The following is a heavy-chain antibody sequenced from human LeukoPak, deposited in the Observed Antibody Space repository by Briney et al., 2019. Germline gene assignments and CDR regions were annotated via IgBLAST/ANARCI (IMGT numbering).Heavy chain of an antibody. CDR3: ARQTFGVLYFDS. Sequence: SETLSLTCVVSGGSISRGSYYWNWIRQPAGKGLEWMGRIYNSGSTNYNPSLKSRVTISADMSRNQLSLLLTSVTAADTAVYYCARQTFGVLYFDSWGLGTLVVVSS. J-gene: IGHJ4*02. CDR1: GGSISRGSYY. V-gene: IGHV4-61*02. CDR2: IYNSGST. D-gene: IGHD3-16*01.